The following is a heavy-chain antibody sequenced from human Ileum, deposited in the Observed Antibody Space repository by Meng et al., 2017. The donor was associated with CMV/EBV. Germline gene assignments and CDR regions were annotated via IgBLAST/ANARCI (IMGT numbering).Heavy chain of an antibody. V-gene: IGHV4-4*07. J-gene: IGHJ4*02. CDR1: GDSTSGFF. CDR3: AKEQSIGIAVTGIFDF. Sequence: QGQLQAAGPGLVKPSETLSLTCTVSGDSTSGFFWSWIRQPAGKGLEWIGRIYSSGSTFYNPSLESRVTMSIDTSKNQFSLRLASVTAADTAVYFCAKEQSIGIAVTGIFDFWGQGALVTVSS. D-gene: IGHD6-19*01. CDR2: IYSSGST.